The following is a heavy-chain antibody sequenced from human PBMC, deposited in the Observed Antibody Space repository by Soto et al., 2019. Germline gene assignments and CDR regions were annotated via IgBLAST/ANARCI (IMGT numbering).Heavy chain of an antibody. D-gene: IGHD1-26*01. Sequence: QLQLQESGPGLVKPSETLSLTCTVSGGSISSSSYYWGWIRQPPGKGLEWIGSIYYSGSTYCNPSLKCRVTMSVDTSKNQFSLKLCSVTAADAAVYYCARRKGGSYYVDYWGQGTLVTVSS. V-gene: IGHV4-39*01. J-gene: IGHJ4*02. CDR1: GGSISSSSYY. CDR3: ARRKGGSYYVDY. CDR2: IYYSGST.